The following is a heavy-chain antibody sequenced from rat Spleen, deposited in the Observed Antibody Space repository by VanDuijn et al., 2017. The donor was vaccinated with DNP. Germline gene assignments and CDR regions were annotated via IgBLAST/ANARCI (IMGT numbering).Heavy chain of an antibody. D-gene: IGHD5-1*01. V-gene: IGHV4-2*01. CDR1: GLNFSDYW. CDR2: IKQDSSIK. J-gene: IGHJ3*01. Sequence: EVKLVESGGVLVQPGRSLKLSCAASGLNFSDYWMGWVRQAPGKGLEWMGEIKQDSSIKNYNPSLRDRFTISRDNVQNSLYLQMNNLGSEDAAIYYCVTRGTGSDNWFAYWGQGTLVTVSS. CDR3: VTRGTGSDNWFAY.